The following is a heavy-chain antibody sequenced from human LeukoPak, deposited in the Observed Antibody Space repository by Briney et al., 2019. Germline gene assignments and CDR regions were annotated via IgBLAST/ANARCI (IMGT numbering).Heavy chain of an antibody. J-gene: IGHJ4*02. D-gene: IGHD1-26*01. Sequence: GGSLRLSCAASGFTFSNYEMNWVRQAPGKGLVWVSRINSDGSSTSYADSVKGRFTISRNNAKNTLYLQMNSLRAEDTAVYYCATPRGSGSYLAFDYWGQGTLVTASS. CDR1: GFTFSNYE. V-gene: IGHV3-74*01. CDR2: INSDGSST. CDR3: ATPRGSGSYLAFDY.